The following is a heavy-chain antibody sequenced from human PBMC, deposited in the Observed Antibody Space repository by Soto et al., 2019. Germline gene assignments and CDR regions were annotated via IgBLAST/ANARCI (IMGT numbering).Heavy chain of an antibody. CDR3: ARHYSAMGV. J-gene: IGHJ6*02. V-gene: IGHV3-53*02. CDR2: IYSANNT. Sequence: EVQLVETGGDLIQPGGSLRLSCAASGFTVSSDSMTWVRQAPGKGLEWISIIYSANNTDYADSVKGRFSISRDTSKNILYLQMNTLRAENTAAYYCARHYSAMGVWGQGTTVTVSS. CDR1: GFTVSSDS.